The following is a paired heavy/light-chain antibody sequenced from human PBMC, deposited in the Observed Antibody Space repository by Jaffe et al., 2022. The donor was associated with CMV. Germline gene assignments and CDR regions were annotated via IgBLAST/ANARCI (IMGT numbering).Heavy chain of an antibody. V-gene: IGHV5-51*01. D-gene: IGHD1-26*01. CDR2: IYPGNSDI. J-gene: IGHJ4*02. CDR3: ARRGARTGFDY. Sequence: EVQLVQSGAEVKKPGESLKISCKGSGYSFTDYWVGWVRQMPGKGLEWMGIIYPGNSDIRYSPSFQGHVTISADKSINTAYLQWSSLKTSDTAIYYCARRGARTGFDYWGQGILVTVSS. CDR1: GYSFTDYW.
Light chain of an antibody. V-gene: IGLV1-44*01. J-gene: IGLJ2*01. CDR1: NSNIGSNT. CDR2: NDN. CDR3: ASWDDSLKGGA. Sequence: QSVLTQPPSASGTPGQRVTISCSGSNSNIGSNTVNWYQQLPGTAPKLLIYNDNQRPSGVPDRFSGSRSGTSASLAISGLQSEDEADYYCASWDDSLKGGAFGGGTKLTVL.